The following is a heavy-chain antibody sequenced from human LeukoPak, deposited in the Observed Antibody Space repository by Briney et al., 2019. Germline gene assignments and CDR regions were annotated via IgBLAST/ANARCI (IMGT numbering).Heavy chain of an antibody. D-gene: IGHD6-6*01. CDR2: LSYSGTS. CDR1: GDSISSYY. Sequence: SETLSLTCTVSGDSISSYYWSWIRQPPGKGLEWIGYLSYSGTSNYNPSLKSRLTISIDTSNNQFSLKLTSVTAADTAVYSCARGVNWIDPWGQGTLVTVSS. CDR3: ARGVNWIDP. J-gene: IGHJ5*02. V-gene: IGHV4-59*01.